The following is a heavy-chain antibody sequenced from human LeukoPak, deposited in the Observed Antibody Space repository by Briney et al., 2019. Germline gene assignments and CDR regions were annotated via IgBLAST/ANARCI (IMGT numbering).Heavy chain of an antibody. V-gene: IGHV3-30*04. CDR1: GFTFSSYA. CDR3: ARGSHYYGTDRGYGY. D-gene: IGHD3-10*01. J-gene: IGHJ4*02. CDR2: ISYDGSNK. Sequence: PGRSLRLSCAASGFTFSSYAMHWVRQAPGKGLEWVAVISYDGSNKYYADSVKGRFTISRDNSKNTLYLQMNSLRAEDTAVYYCARGSHYYGTDRGYGYWGQGTLVTVSS.